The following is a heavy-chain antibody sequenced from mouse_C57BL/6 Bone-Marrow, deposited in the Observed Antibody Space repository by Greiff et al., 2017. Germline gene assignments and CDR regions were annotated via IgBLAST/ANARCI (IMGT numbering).Heavy chain of an antibody. V-gene: IGHV14-4*01. Sequence: VQLQQSGAELVRPGASVKLSCTASGFNIKDDYMHWVKQRPEQGLEWIGWIDPENGDTEYASKFQGKATITADTSSNTAYLQLSSLTSEDTAVYYCTTEDGYFSWFAYWGQGTLVTVSA. CDR3: TTEDGYFSWFAY. D-gene: IGHD2-3*01. J-gene: IGHJ3*01. CDR2: IDPENGDT. CDR1: GFNIKDDY.